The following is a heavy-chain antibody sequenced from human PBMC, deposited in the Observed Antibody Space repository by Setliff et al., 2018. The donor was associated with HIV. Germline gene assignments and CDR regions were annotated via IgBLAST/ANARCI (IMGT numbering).Heavy chain of an antibody. CDR2: ISWNSYSI. D-gene: IGHD3-22*01. CDR1: GFMFDDYA. Sequence: GGSLRLSCAASGFMFDDYAMHWVRQGPGKGLEWVSGISWNSYSIGYADSVKGRFTISRDNAKNSLYLQMNSLRAEDTAVYYCAKGYYYDRVEGFDIWGEGTMVTVSS. CDR3: AKGYYYDRVEGFDI. J-gene: IGHJ3*02. V-gene: IGHV3-9*01.